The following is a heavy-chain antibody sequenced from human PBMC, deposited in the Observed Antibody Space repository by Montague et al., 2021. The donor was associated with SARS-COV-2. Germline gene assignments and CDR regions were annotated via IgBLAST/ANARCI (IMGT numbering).Heavy chain of an antibody. V-gene: IGHV4-34*01. CDR2: TNDSGRT. CDR3: ARGYCSGSGCYNYYGMDV. CDR1: GGSFSGYY. J-gene: IGHJ6*02. D-gene: IGHD2-15*01. Sequence: SETLSLTCAVYGGSFSGYYWSWIRQPPGRGLGWIGETNDSGRTNYNPSLKGRVTISVDTSKNQFSLRLSSVTAAETAVYYCARGYCSGSGCYNYYGMDVWGQGTTVTVSS.